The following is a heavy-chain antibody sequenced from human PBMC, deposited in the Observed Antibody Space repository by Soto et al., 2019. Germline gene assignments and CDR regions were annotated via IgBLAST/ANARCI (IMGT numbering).Heavy chain of an antibody. J-gene: IGHJ3*02. CDR1: GFTFSAYW. CDR3: AAYNTSRHAAFDI. CDR2: IKQDGNEK. D-gene: IGHD6-6*01. V-gene: IGHV3-7*01. Sequence: VGSLRLSCAASGFTFSAYWMSWVRQAPGKGLEWLANIKQDGNEKYYVDSVKGRFTISGDSAKNSLFLIMDSLRAEDTAVYHCAAYNTSRHAAFDIWGQGTMVTVSS.